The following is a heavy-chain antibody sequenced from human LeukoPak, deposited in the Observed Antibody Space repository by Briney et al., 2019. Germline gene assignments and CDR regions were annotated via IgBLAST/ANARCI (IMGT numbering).Heavy chain of an antibody. CDR1: GLIISRYV. V-gene: IGHV3-23*01. Sequence: AGSLRLSCAASGLIISRYVMSWVRQAPGKGLEGVSSLSGTGSDTYYPDSVKGRFTISRDNSKNTLYLQMNSLRVEDMAMYYCAKELLVGTAFDIWGQGTLVTV. CDR2: LSGTGSDT. CDR3: AKELLVGTAFDI. D-gene: IGHD7-27*01. J-gene: IGHJ3*02.